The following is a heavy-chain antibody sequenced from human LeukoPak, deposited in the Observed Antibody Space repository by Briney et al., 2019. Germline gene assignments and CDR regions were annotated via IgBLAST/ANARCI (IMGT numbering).Heavy chain of an antibody. CDR3: ARDSINGDNSRDF. Sequence: PGGSLRLSCAASGFTFSPYGMHWARQAPGKGLEWVAVITNDGNYEKYADAVTGRFTISRDNSKNTLYLQINSLSAEDTAVYYCARDSINGDNSRDFWGRGTLVTVSS. V-gene: IGHV3-33*05. CDR2: ITNDGNYE. D-gene: IGHD4/OR15-4a*01. CDR1: GFTFSPYG. J-gene: IGHJ4*02.